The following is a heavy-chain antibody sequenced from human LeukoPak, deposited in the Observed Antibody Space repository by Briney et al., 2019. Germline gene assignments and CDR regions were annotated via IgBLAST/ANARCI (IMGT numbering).Heavy chain of an antibody. D-gene: IGHD5-18*01. CDR3: ARGGSDTAMAHDY. V-gene: IGHV3-74*01. CDR1: GFTFSNHW. Sequence: GGSLRLSCAASGFTFSNHWMHWVRQAPGKGLMWVSRINRGGSRTDYADSVKGRFTISRDDAKNTLYLQLNSLRAEDTAVYFCARGGSDTAMAHDYWGQGTLVTISS. J-gene: IGHJ4*02. CDR2: INRGGSRT.